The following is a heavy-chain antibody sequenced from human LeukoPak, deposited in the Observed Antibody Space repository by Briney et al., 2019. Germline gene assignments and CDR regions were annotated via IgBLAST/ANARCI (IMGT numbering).Heavy chain of an antibody. D-gene: IGHD5-12*01. CDR1: GYTFTSYG. Sequence: ASVKVSCKASGYTFTSYGISWVRQAPGQGLEWMGWISAYNGNTNYAQKFQGRVTMTRDTSISTAYMELSRLRSDDTAVYYCARDDGSGYDYIAEYFQHWGQGTLVTVSS. V-gene: IGHV1-18*01. CDR2: ISAYNGNT. J-gene: IGHJ1*01. CDR3: ARDDGSGYDYIAEYFQH.